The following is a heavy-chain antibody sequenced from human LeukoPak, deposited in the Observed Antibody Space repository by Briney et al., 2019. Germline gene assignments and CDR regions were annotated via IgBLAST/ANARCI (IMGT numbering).Heavy chain of an antibody. CDR2: IYYSGST. J-gene: IGHJ4*02. D-gene: IGHD6-19*01. CDR1: GGSISSSSYY. CDR3: ARLQQWLPRDY. Sequence: SETLSLTCTVSGGSISSSSYYWGWIRQPPGKGLEWIGSIYYSGSTYYNPSLKSRVTISVDASKKQFSLKLSSVTAADTAVYYCARLQQWLPRDYWGQGTLVIVSS. V-gene: IGHV4-39*01.